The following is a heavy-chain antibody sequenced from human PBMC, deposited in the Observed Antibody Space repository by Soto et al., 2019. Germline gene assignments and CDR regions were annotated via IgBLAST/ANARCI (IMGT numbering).Heavy chain of an antibody. D-gene: IGHD2-8*01. Sequence: GESLKISCKGSGYSFTSYWIGWVRQMPGKGLEWMGIIYPGDSDTRYSPSFQGQVTISADKSISTAYLQWSSLKASDTAMYYCARHPVAHLGTNGVDDAFDIWGQGTMVTVSS. CDR3: ARHPVAHLGTNGVDDAFDI. CDR1: GYSFTSYW. J-gene: IGHJ3*02. CDR2: IYPGDSDT. V-gene: IGHV5-51*01.